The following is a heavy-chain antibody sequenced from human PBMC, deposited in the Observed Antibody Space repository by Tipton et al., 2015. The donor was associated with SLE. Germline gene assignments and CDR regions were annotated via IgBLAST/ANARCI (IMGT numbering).Heavy chain of an antibody. CDR3: TGRMYDSGGQFQFEY. CDR1: GFSFIDSD. CDR2: GRRKANHYAT. D-gene: IGHD3-10*01. Sequence: SLRLSCAASGFSFIDSDMHWVRQAPGKGLEWLGRGRRKANHYATAYGASVKGRLTISRDDAENTAYLQMNSLKTDDTAVYYCTGRMYDSGGQFQFEYWGQGTLVRVS. J-gene: IGHJ4*02. V-gene: IGHV3-73*01.